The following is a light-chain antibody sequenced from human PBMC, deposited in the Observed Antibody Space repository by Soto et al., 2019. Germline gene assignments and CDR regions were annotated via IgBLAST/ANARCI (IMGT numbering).Light chain of an antibody. CDR2: GAS. CDR1: QSVSSSN. Sequence: EIVLTQSPGTLSLSPGDRATLYCRASQSVSSSNLAWYQQKRGQSPRLLIYGASTRATGIPARFSGSASGTEFTLTISSLQSDDSAVYFCQQYHDWPRTFGQGTKVDIK. V-gene: IGKV3-15*01. CDR3: QQYHDWPRT. J-gene: IGKJ1*01.